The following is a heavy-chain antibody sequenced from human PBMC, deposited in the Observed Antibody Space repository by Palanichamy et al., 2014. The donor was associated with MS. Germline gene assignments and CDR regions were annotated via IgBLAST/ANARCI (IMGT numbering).Heavy chain of an antibody. CDR3: AKDWWRELDSAIFDS. J-gene: IGHJ4*02. Sequence: QLQLVESGGDVVQPGRSLRLSCVASGFTFSSYGMHWVRQAPGKGLEWVAFISHDGGKKYYADSVKGRFTISRDDSKDTLDLHMTSLRTEDTAVYYCAKDWWRELDSAIFDSWDQGTRVTVSS. V-gene: IGHV3-30*18. CDR2: ISHDGGKK. D-gene: IGHD5/OR15-5a*01. CDR1: GFTFSSYG.